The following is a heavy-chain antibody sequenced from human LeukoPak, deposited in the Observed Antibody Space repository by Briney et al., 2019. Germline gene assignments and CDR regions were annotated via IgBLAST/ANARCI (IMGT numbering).Heavy chain of an antibody. D-gene: IGHD1-1*01. CDR1: GFTFSTYA. CDR3: ARDSENWSFDQ. V-gene: IGHV3-23*01. Sequence: PSGGSLRLSCAASGFTFSTYALNWVRQAPGKGLEWVSAISDSGGAIYYADSVKGRFTISRDNSKNTLHLQMNSLRADDTAVYYCARDSENWSFDQWGQGTLVTVSS. J-gene: IGHJ4*02. CDR2: ISDSGGAI.